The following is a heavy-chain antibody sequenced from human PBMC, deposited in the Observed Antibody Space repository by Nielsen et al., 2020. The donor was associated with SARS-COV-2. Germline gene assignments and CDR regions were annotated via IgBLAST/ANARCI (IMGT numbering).Heavy chain of an antibody. CDR1: GYNLSELS. J-gene: IGHJ4*02. D-gene: IGHD3-3*01. CDR3: ATALVAAIFGVLDD. CDR2: FDPGDDET. Sequence: ASVKVSCKVSGYNLSELSIHWMRQPPGKGLDWMGGFDPGDDETVYAQKFQGRLTMTEDTSAETSYMDLSSLRTEDAAVYYCATALVAAIFGVLDDWGPGTLVTVSS. V-gene: IGHV1-24*01.